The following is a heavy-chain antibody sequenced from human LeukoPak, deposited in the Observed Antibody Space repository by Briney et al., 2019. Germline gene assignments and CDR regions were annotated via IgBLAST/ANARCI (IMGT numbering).Heavy chain of an antibody. V-gene: IGHV1-2*02. Sequence: ASVEVSCKASGYTLTDYYINWLRQARGQGLEWMGWIIPNNGGTNYAPKFRGRVTMTRDTSISTAYMELSRLRSDDTAVYYCARGLSIEGYNFNYWGQGTLVTVSS. J-gene: IGHJ4*02. CDR2: IIPNNGGT. CDR1: GYTLTDYY. D-gene: IGHD5-24*01. CDR3: ARGLSIEGYNFNY.